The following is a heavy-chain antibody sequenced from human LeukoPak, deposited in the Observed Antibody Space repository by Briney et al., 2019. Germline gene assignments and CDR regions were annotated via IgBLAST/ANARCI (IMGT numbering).Heavy chain of an antibody. CDR1: GFTFSSYW. CDR3: ARDLGASMELDYFAY. D-gene: IGHD1-26*01. Sequence: GVSLRLSCAASGFTFSSYWMIWVRQAPGKGLEGVANIKQDGREKYYVDSVTGRLTISRDKCKQSLYLQVNSLRAEDTDRHNFARDLGASMELDYFAYWGQGILVTVSS. CDR2: IKQDGREK. V-gene: IGHV3-7*03. J-gene: IGHJ4*02.